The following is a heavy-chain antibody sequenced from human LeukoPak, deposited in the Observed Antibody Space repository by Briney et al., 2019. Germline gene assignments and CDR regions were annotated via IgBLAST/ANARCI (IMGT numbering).Heavy chain of an antibody. J-gene: IGHJ6*02. CDR1: GFTFSSYG. Sequence: GRSLRLSCAASGFTFSSYGMHWVRQAPGKGLEWVAVISYDGSNKYYADSVKGRFTISRDNFENTLYLQMNSLRAEDTAVYYCARSLVVTENDYYYYGMDVWGQGTTVTVSS. CDR3: ARSLVVTENDYYYYGMDV. V-gene: IGHV3-30*03. CDR2: ISYDGSNK. D-gene: IGHD3-22*01.